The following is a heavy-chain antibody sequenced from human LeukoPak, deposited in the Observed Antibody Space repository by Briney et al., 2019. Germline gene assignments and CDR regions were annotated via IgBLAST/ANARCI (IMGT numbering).Heavy chain of an antibody. Sequence: PGGSLRLSCAASGFTFSSYSMNWVRQAPGKGLEWVSYISSSSTTIYYADSLKGRFNISRDNAKNSLYLQMNSLRAEDTAVYYCARRSGHYYWYFDLWGRGTLVTVSS. CDR1: GFTFSSYS. D-gene: IGHD6-25*01. CDR3: ARRSGHYYWYFDL. V-gene: IGHV3-48*01. CDR2: ISSSSTTI. J-gene: IGHJ2*01.